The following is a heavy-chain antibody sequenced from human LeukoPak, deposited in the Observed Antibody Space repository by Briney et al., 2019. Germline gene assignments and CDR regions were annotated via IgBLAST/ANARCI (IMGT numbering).Heavy chain of an antibody. CDR3: ARHGISQSKGMDV. D-gene: IGHD2-15*01. CDR1: GYSFTSYW. V-gene: IGHV5-51*01. J-gene: IGHJ6*02. Sequence: GESLKISCKGSGYSFTSYWIGWVRQMPGEGLEWMGIIYPGDSDTRYSPSFQGQVTFSADKSITTAYLQWSSLKASDTAMYYCARHGISQSKGMDVWGQGTTVTVSS. CDR2: IYPGDSDT.